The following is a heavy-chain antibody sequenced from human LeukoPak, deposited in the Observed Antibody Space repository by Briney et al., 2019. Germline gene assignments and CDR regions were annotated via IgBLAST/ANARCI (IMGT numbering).Heavy chain of an antibody. J-gene: IGHJ4*02. CDR2: MNPNSGNT. D-gene: IGHD6-13*01. Sequence: GASVKVSCKASGYTFTSYDINWVRQATGQGLEWMGWMNPNSGNTGYAQKFQGRVTMTRNTSISTAYMELSSLRSEDTAVYYCARGRAAAGREILDYWGQGTLVTVSS. CDR3: ARGRAAAGREILDY. V-gene: IGHV1-8*01. CDR1: GYTFTSYD.